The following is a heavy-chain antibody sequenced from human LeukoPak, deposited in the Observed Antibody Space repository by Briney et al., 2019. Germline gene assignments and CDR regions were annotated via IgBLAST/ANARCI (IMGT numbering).Heavy chain of an antibody. CDR3: ARDGQVAAAGH. CDR2: ISGSGGST. Sequence: GGTLRLSCAASGFTFSSYGMSWVRQAPGKGLEWVSAISGSGGSTYYADSVKGRFTISRDNAKNSLYLQMNSLRAEDTAVYYCARDGQVAAAGHWGQGTLVTVSS. D-gene: IGHD6-13*01. J-gene: IGHJ4*02. V-gene: IGHV3-23*01. CDR1: GFTFSSYG.